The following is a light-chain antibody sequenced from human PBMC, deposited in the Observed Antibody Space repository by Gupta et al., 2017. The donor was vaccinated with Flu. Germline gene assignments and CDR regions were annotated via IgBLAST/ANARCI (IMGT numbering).Light chain of an antibody. CDR3: QQYKSYPPT. J-gene: IGKJ4*01. V-gene: IGKV1-16*01. CDR2: TAY. Sequence: GERVTITCRASQAISYYLAWIQQKPGKAPKSLIHTAYSLQSGVPSRFSGSGSETDFTLTISSLQPEDFATYYCQQYKSYPPTFGGGTKVEI. CDR1: QAISYY.